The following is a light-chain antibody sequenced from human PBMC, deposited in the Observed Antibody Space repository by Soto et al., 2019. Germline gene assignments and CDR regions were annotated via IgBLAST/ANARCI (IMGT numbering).Light chain of an antibody. CDR3: QQYYNWPPYT. V-gene: IGKV3-15*01. CDR1: QSVDTN. Sequence: EVVMTQSPATLSVSPGDRATLSCRASQSVDTNVAWYQQKPGQAPRLLVHSASTRATGIPARFTGIGSGTDFTLTISGLQSHDFAVYYYQQYYNWPPYTFGQGTKLQIK. CDR2: SAS. J-gene: IGKJ2*01.